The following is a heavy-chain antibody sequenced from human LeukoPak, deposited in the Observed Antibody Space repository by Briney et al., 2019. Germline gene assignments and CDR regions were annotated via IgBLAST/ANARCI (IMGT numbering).Heavy chain of an antibody. D-gene: IGHD6-19*01. V-gene: IGHV3-20*04. CDR3: ASSWFAVAGTETNWFDP. CDR2: INWNGGST. CDR1: GFTFDDYG. J-gene: IGHJ5*02. Sequence: GGSLRLSCAASGFTFDDYGMSWVRQAPGKGLEWVSGINWNGGSTGYADSVKGRFTISRDNAKNSLYLQMNSLRAEDTAVYYCASSWFAVAGTETNWFDPWGQGTLVTVSS.